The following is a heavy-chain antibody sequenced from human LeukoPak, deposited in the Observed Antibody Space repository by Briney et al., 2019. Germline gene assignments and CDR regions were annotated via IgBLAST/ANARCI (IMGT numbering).Heavy chain of an antibody. CDR1: GGSFSGYY. CDR3: AREEMYSSSTRPDY. Sequence: SETLSLTCAVYGGSFSGYYWSWIRQPPGKGLEWIGEINHSGSTNYNPSLKSRVTISVDTSKNQFSLKLSSVTAADTAVYYCAREEMYSSSTRPDYWGQGTLVTVSS. CDR2: INHSGST. V-gene: IGHV4-34*01. D-gene: IGHD6-6*01. J-gene: IGHJ4*02.